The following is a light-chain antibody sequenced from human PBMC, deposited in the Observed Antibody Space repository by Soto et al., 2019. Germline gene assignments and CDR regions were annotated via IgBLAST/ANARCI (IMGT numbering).Light chain of an antibody. CDR3: ETWYRSSHV. V-gene: IGLV4-60*02. Sequence: QTVVTQSSASSASLGSSVRLTCTLSSGHSSYIIAWHQQQPGQAPRSLMKLEGSGNYNTGSGVPYRVSGSSSGADRYLTISNVKLEDESDYHCETWYRSSHVFGGGTKLTVL. J-gene: IGLJ2*01. CDR2: LEGSGNY. CDR1: SGHSSYI.